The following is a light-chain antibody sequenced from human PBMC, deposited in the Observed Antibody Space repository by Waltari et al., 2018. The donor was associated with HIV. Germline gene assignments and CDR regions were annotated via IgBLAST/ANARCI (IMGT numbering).Light chain of an antibody. J-gene: IGLJ2*01. Sequence: QSALTQPPYVSGSPGQSVTISCTGTSSAVGSYYRVSWYQQHPGTAPRLMIYEVGNRPSGVPHRFSGSKSGNTASLTISGLQAEDEADYYCSSYTSSSTLVFGGGTKLTVL. CDR1: SSAVGSYYR. V-gene: IGLV2-18*02. CDR3: SSYTSSSTLV. CDR2: EVG.